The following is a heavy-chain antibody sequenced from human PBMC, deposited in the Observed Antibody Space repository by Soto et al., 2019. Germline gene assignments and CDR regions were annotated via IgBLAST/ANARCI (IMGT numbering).Heavy chain of an antibody. D-gene: IGHD3-9*01. CDR2: IYYSGST. J-gene: IGHJ4*02. Sequence: QVQLQESGPGLVKPSQTLSLTCTVSGGSISSGGYYWSWIRQHPGKGLEWIGYIYYSGSTYYNPPLKCRVTISVDTSKNLFSLKLSSVTAADTAVYYCASLHYDILTGYYPFDYWGQGTLVTVSS. V-gene: IGHV4-31*03. CDR3: ASLHYDILTGYYPFDY. CDR1: GGSISSGGYY.